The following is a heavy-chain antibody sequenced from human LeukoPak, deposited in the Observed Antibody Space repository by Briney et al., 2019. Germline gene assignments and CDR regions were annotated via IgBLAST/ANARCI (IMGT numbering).Heavy chain of an antibody. D-gene: IGHD6-6*01. CDR2: ISWNGGST. CDR3: ARHPYSSSSGFFLDY. Sequence: PGGSLRLSCAASGFTFSDYGMSWVRQPPGKGLEWVSGISWNGGSTDYADSVKGRFTISRDNAKNSLYLQMNSLRAEDTALYYCARHPYSSSSGFFLDYWGQGTLVTVSS. J-gene: IGHJ4*02. V-gene: IGHV3-20*04. CDR1: GFTFSDYG.